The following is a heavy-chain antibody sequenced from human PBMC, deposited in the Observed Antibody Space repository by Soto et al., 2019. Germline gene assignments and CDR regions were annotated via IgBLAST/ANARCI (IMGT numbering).Heavy chain of an antibody. CDR1: GFTFSSSG. Sequence: QVQLVESGGGVVQPGRSLRLSCAASGFTFSSSGMHWVRQAPGKGLEWVAVISYDGSNKYYADSVKGRFTISRDNSKNTLYLQMNSLRAEDTAVYYCAKDLDVGYYGSGSFGYWGQGTLVTVSS. J-gene: IGHJ4*02. V-gene: IGHV3-30*18. D-gene: IGHD3-10*01. CDR2: ISYDGSNK. CDR3: AKDLDVGYYGSGSFGY.